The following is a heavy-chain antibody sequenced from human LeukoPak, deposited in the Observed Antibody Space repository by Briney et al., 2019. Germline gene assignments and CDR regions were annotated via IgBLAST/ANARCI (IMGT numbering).Heavy chain of an antibody. J-gene: IGHJ4*02. CDR1: GFTFSSYA. V-gene: IGHV3-23*01. CDR3: AKDDFGYGDYYFDS. CDR2: ISGSGGST. Sequence: PRGSLRLSRAASGFTFSSYAMSWVRQAPGKGLEWVSAISGSGGSTYYADSVKGRFTISRDNSKNTLYLQMNSLRAEDTAVYYCAKDDFGYGDYYFDSWGQGTLVTVSS. D-gene: IGHD4-17*01.